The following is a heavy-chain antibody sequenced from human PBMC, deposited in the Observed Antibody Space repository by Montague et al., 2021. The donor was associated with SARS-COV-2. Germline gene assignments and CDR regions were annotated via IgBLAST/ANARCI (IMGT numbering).Heavy chain of an antibody. J-gene: IGHJ4*02. V-gene: IGHV4-34*01. Sequence: SETLSLTCAVYGGSFSGYYWSWIRQPPGKGLEWIGEINHSGSTNYNPSLKRRVTISVDTSKNQFSLKLSSVTAADTAVYYCARGSSLVTIFGVVITDPLFDYWGQGTLVTVSS. CDR1: GGSFSGYY. CDR2: INHSGST. D-gene: IGHD3-3*01. CDR3: ARGSSLVTIFGVVITDPLFDY.